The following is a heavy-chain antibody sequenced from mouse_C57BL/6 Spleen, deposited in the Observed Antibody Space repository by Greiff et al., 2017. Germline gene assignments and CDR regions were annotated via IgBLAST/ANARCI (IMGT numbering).Heavy chain of an antibody. V-gene: IGHV1-69*01. CDR2: IDPSDSYT. Sequence: QVQLQQPEAELVMPGASVKLSCKASGYTFTSYWMHWVKQRPGQGLEWIGEIDPSDSYTNYNQKFKGKSTLTVDKSSSTAYMQLSSLTSEDSAVYYCARGVYYAMDYWGQGTSVTVSS. J-gene: IGHJ4*01. CDR1: GYTFTSYW. CDR3: ARGVYYAMDY.